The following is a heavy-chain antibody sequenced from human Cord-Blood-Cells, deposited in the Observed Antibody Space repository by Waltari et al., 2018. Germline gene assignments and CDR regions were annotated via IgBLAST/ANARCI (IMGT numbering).Heavy chain of an antibody. CDR1: GGSFSGYY. Sequence: QVQLQQWGAGLLKPSETLSLTCAVYGGSFSGYYWCWIRQPPGKGLEWIGEINHSGSTNYNPSLKSRVTISVDTSKNQFSLKLSSVTAADTAVYYCARVYYDYVYGMDVWGQGTTVTVSS. CDR2: INHSGST. J-gene: IGHJ6*02. D-gene: IGHD3-16*01. V-gene: IGHV4-34*01. CDR3: ARVYYDYVYGMDV.